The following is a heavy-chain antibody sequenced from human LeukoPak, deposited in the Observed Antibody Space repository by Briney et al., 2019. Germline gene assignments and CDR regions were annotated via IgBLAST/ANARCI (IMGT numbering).Heavy chain of an antibody. CDR3: AKDPEWFGELSVSFDY. Sequence: AASGFTVSSYGMXWVRQAPGKGLEWVAVISYDGSNKYYADSVKGRFTISRANSKNTLYLQMNSLRAEDTAVYYCAKDPEWFGELSVSFDYWGQGTLVTVSS. D-gene: IGHD3-10*01. CDR2: ISYDGSNK. V-gene: IGHV3-30*18. J-gene: IGHJ4*02. CDR1: GFTVSSYG.